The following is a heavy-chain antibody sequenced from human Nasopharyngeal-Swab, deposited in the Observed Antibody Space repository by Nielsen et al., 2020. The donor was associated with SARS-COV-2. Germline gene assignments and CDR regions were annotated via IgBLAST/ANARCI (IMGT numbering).Heavy chain of an antibody. CDR2: IIPILGIA. J-gene: IGHJ4*02. Sequence: SVKVSCKASGGTFSSHAISWVRQAPGQGLEWMGRIIPILGIANYAQKFQGRVTITADKSTSTAYMELSSLRSEDTAVYYCAGPRGDYGGFDYWGQGTLVTVSS. CDR1: GGTFSSHA. CDR3: AGPRGDYGGFDY. D-gene: IGHD4-17*01. V-gene: IGHV1-69*04.